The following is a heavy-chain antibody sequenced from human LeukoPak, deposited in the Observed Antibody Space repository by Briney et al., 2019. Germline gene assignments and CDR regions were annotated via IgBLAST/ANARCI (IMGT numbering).Heavy chain of an antibody. CDR3: ARDGNFWSGYSSGSYFNY. J-gene: IGHJ4*02. V-gene: IGHV7-4-1*02. CDR1: GYTFTIYA. D-gene: IGHD3-3*01. Sequence: ASVTVSFTASGYTFTIYAMNWVRQAPGQGLEWMGWINTNTGNPTYAQGFTGRCVFSLDTSVSTAYLQISSLKAEDTAVYYCARDGNFWSGYSSGSYFNYWGQGTLVTVSS. CDR2: INTNTGNP.